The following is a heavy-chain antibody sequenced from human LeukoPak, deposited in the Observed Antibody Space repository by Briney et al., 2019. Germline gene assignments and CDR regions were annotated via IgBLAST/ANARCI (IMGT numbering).Heavy chain of an antibody. Sequence: SETLSLTCTVSGGSISSGGYYWSWLRQHPGTGLEWIGYIYYSGSTYYNPSLKSRVTISVDTSKNQFSLKLSSVTAADTAVYYCARARPSGNTGSYDYWGQGTLVTVSS. CDR2: IYYSGST. V-gene: IGHV4-31*03. D-gene: IGHD4-23*01. J-gene: IGHJ4*02. CDR3: ARARPSGNTGSYDY. CDR1: GGSISSGGYY.